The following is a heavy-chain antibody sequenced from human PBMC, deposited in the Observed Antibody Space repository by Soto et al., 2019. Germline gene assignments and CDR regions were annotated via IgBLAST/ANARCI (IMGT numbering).Heavy chain of an antibody. J-gene: IGHJ4*02. V-gene: IGHV1-2*02. D-gene: IGHD3-16*02. Sequence: ASVKVSCKASGYTFTGYYMHWVRQAPGQGLEWMGWINPNSGGTNYAQKFQGRVTMTRDTSISTAYMELSRLRSDDTAVYYCARGXQLYDYVWGSYRDHFDYWGQGTLVTVSS. CDR2: INPNSGGT. CDR1: GYTFTGYY. CDR3: ARGXQLYDYVWGSYRDHFDY.